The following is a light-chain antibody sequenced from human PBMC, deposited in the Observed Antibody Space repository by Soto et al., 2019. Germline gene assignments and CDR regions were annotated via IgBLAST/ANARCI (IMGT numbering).Light chain of an antibody. Sequence: DIQMTQSPSSLSASVGDRVTITCRASQSISTYLNWYQQKPGKAPKLLIYDASTLQSGVPSRFSGRGSGTDFALTISSLQPEDFAIYYCHQSYTTPWTFGQGTKV. CDR3: HQSYTTPWT. V-gene: IGKV1-39*01. CDR1: QSISTY. J-gene: IGKJ1*01. CDR2: DAS.